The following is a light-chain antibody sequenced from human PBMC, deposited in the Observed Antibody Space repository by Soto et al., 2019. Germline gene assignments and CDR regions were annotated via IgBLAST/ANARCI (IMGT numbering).Light chain of an antibody. CDR2: LGS. CDR1: QSLLHTNGKKY. V-gene: IGKV2-28*01. CDR3: MQALQTPIT. Sequence: DIVMTQSPLSLPVTPGEPASISCRSSQSLLHTNGKKYMDWYLQKPGQSPQLLIYLGSNRPYGVPDRFSGSGSGTDFSLKISRVEAEDVGVYYCMQALQTPITFGQGTRLEIK. J-gene: IGKJ5*01.